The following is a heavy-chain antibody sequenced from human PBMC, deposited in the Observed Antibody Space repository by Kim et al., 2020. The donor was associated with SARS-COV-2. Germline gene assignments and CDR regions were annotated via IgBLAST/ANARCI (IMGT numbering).Heavy chain of an antibody. CDR3: AREGIGGRYKIHYFDY. D-gene: IGHD1-1*01. J-gene: IGHJ4*02. V-gene: IGHV1-3*01. Sequence: KYHGRVTITRDTSASTAYMELSSLRSEDTAVYYCAREGIGGRYKIHYFDYWGQGTLVTVSS.